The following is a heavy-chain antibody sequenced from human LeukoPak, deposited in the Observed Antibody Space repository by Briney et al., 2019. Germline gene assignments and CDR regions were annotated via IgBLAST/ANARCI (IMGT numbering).Heavy chain of an antibody. J-gene: IGHJ4*02. D-gene: IGHD3-10*01. V-gene: IGHV3-30-3*01. CDR2: ISYDGSNK. CDR1: GFTFSSYA. CDR3: ATYYYGSGSSTKVDY. Sequence: PGGSLRLSCAASGFTFSSYAMHWVRQAPGKGLEWVAVISYDGSNKYYADSVKGRFTISRDNAKNTLYLQMNSLRAEDTAVYYCATYYYGSGSSTKVDYWGQGTLVTVSS.